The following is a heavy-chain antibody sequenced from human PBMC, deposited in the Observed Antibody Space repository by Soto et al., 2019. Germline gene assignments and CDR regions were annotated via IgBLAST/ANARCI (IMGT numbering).Heavy chain of an antibody. CDR1: GFSFSAYG. CDR2: ISYDGSNK. J-gene: IGHJ4*02. D-gene: IGHD2-15*01. CDR3: ANSRGYCSGGSCYSFDD. V-gene: IGHV3-30*18. Sequence: QVQLVESGGGVVQPGRSLRLSCADSGFSFSAYGMHWVRQAPGKGLEWAAVISYDGSNKYYADSVKGRFTISRDNSKNTLYLQMNSLRAEDTAVYYCANSRGYCSGGSCYSFDDWGQGTLVTVSS.